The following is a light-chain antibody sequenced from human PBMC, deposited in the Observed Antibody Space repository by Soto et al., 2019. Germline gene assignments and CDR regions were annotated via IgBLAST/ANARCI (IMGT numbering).Light chain of an antibody. CDR1: QSLGGY. J-gene: IGKJ1*01. CDR3: QQYGSSPQT. CDR2: GVS. V-gene: IGKV3-20*01. Sequence: EVVLTQSPGTLSLSPGDRATLSCRASQSLGGYLAWYQHKPGQAPRLLIYGVSTRVTGIPDRFSGSGSGTDFTLTISRLEPEDFAVYYCQQYGSSPQTFGQGTKVDI.